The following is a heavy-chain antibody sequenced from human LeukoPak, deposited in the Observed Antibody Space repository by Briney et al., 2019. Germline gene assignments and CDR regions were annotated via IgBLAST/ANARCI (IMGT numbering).Heavy chain of an antibody. J-gene: IGHJ4*02. V-gene: IGHV3-20*04. CDR1: GFTFSSYW. Sequence: TGGSLRLSCAASGFTFSSYWMSWVRQAPGKGLEWVSGINWNGGSTGYADSVKGRFTISRDNAKNSLYLQMNSLRAEDTALYYCARGVRRRGYSGYGGLDYWGQGTLVTVSS. CDR2: INWNGGST. D-gene: IGHD5-12*01. CDR3: ARGVRRRGYSGYGGLDY.